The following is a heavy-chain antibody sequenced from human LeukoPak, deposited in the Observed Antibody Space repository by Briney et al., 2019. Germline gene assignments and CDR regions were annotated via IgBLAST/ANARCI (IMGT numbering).Heavy chain of an antibody. CDR3: ASHYAPAPV. CDR2: IQPRTGDT. CDR1: GYTFNDHH. Sequence: ASVKVSCKTSGYTFNDHHIHWVRQAPGQGLEWMGRIQPRTGDTDFAQKFQGRATITRDTSITTGYLELTSLTSDDTAVYYCASHYAPAPVWGQGTLVTVS. D-gene: IGHD2-2*01. J-gene: IGHJ4*02. V-gene: IGHV1-2*06.